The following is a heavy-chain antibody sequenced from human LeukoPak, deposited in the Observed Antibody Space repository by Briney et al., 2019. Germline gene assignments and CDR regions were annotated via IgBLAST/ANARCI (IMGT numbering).Heavy chain of an antibody. D-gene: IGHD2-2*02. V-gene: IGHV1-8*01. CDR2: MNPNSGNT. CDR3: ARGGYQPLLYQYWFDP. J-gene: IGHJ5*02. Sequence: ASVKVSCKASGYTFTSYDINWVRQATGQGLEWMGWMNPNSGNTGYAQKFQGRVTMTRNTSISTAYMELSSLRSEDTAVYYCARGGYQPLLYQYWFDPWGQGTLVTVSS. CDR1: GYTFTSYD.